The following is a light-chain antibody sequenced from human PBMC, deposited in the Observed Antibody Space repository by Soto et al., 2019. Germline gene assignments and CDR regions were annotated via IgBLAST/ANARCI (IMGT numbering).Light chain of an antibody. CDR1: HNILYSTNNRNY. CDR3: QQYYSTPLT. CDR2: WAS. Sequence: DIVMTQSPDSLAASLGERATINVKSSHNILYSTNNRNYLAWYQQKQGQPPKXXIYWASTRESGVPDRFSGSGYGTDFNLTISSLQAEDVAVYYCQQYYSTPLTFGGGTKVDIK. V-gene: IGKV4-1*01. J-gene: IGKJ4*01.